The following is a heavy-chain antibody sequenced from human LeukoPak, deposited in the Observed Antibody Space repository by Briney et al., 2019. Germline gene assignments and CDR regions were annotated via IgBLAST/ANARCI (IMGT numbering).Heavy chain of an antibody. J-gene: IGHJ5*02. CDR3: ARGAEIVVVAATDIYNWFDP. V-gene: IGHV1-2*02. CDR1: GYTFTGYY. CDR2: INPNSGGT. D-gene: IGHD2-15*01. Sequence: ASVKVSCKASGYTFTGYYIHWVRQAPGQGLEWMGWINPNSGGTNYAQKFQGRVTMTRDTSISTAYMELSRLRSDDTAVYYCARGAEIVVVAATDIYNWFDPWGQGTLVTVSS.